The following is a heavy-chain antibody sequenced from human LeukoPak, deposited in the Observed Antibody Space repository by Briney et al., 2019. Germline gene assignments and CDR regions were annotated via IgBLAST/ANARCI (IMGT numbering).Heavy chain of an antibody. CDR2: ISSSSYI. Sequence: PGGSLRLSCAASGFTFSSYSMNWVRQAPGKGLEWVSSISSSSYIYYADSVKGRFTISRDNAKNSLYLQMNSLRAEDTAVYYCARENHVPAAIRSYYFDYWGQGTLVTVSS. V-gene: IGHV3-21*01. CDR3: ARENHVPAAIRSYYFDY. J-gene: IGHJ4*02. CDR1: GFTFSSYS. D-gene: IGHD2-2*02.